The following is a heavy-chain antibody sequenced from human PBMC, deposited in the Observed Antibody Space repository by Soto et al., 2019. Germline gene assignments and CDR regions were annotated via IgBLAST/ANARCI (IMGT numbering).Heavy chain of an antibody. V-gene: IGHV2-70*11. Sequence: SGPTLVNPTQTLTLTCTFSGFSLITSGMCVSWIRQPPGKALEWLARIDWDDDKYYSTSLRTRLTITKDTSKNQVVLTMTNMDPVDTATYYCARTQGGDRAAFDIWGQGTMVTVSS. J-gene: IGHJ3*02. CDR3: ARTQGGDRAAFDI. CDR1: GFSLITSGMC. CDR2: IDWDDDK. D-gene: IGHD2-21*02.